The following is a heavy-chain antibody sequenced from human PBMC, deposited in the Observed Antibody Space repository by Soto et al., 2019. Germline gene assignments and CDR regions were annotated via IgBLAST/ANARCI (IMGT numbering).Heavy chain of an antibody. CDR3: AKDAVKYFYGSGSYATTFYYGMDV. CDR2: ISGSGGRT. V-gene: IGHV3-23*01. J-gene: IGHJ6*02. Sequence: ESGGGLVQPGGSLRLSCAASGFTFSSYAMTWVRQAPGKGLEWVSAISGSGGRTYYADSVKGRFTISRDNSKNTLYLQMNSLRAEDTAVYYCAKDAVKYFYGSGSYATTFYYGMDVWGQGTTVTVSS. D-gene: IGHD3-10*01. CDR1: GFTFSSYA.